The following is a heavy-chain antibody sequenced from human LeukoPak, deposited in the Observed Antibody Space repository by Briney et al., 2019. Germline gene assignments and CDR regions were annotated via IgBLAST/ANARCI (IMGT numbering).Heavy chain of an antibody. J-gene: IGHJ4*02. CDR1: GFTFSSYG. CDR3: ARDLGQFADILTGYYSPAGY. CDR2: IWYDGSNI. D-gene: IGHD3-9*01. V-gene: IGHV3-33*01. Sequence: GRSLRLSCAASGFTFSSYGMHWVRQAPGKGLEWVAVIWYDGSNIYYADSVKGRFTISRDNSKNTLYLQMNSLRAEDTAVYYCARDLGQFADILTGYYSPAGYWGQGTLVTVSS.